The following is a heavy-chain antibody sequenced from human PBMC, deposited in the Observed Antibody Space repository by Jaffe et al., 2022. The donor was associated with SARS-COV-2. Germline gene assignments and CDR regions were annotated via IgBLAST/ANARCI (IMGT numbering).Heavy chain of an antibody. CDR3: ARDHPRGAGEIDY. Sequence: EVQLVESGGGLVQPGGSLRLFCAASGFTFSSYSMNWVRQTPGKGLEWVSYISKSSNTIYYADSVKGRFTISRDNAENSLYLQMNSLRAEDTAVYYCARDHPRGAGEIDYWGQGTLVTVSS. J-gene: IGHJ4*02. CDR2: ISKSSNTI. CDR1: GFTFSSYS. V-gene: IGHV3-48*01. D-gene: IGHD3-16*01.